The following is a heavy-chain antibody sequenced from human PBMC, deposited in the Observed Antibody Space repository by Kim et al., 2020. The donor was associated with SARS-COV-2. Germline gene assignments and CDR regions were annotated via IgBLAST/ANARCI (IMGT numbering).Heavy chain of an antibody. CDR1: GGSISSYY. CDR3: YSACPYYFVRCGLYSDYY. D-gene: IGHD1-26*01. J-gene: IGHJ6*01. Sequence: SETLSLTCTVSGGSISSYYWCWIRQPAPTGQGLNGSSYTCGSTNYNSTLKSRITMSIDTSTTQLHLKLSSVTVAATAAYFYYSACPYYFVRCGLYSDYY. V-gene: IGHV4-4*07. CDR2: SYTCGST.